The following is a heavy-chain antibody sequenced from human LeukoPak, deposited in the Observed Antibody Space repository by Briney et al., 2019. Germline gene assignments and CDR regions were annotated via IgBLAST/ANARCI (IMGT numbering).Heavy chain of an antibody. V-gene: IGHV4-61*02. Sequence: PSQTLSLTCTVSGGSISSGSYYWSWIRQPAGKGLEWIGRIYTSGSTNYNPSLKSRVTISVDTSKNQFSLKLSSVTAADTAVYYCAGRGYSYAKGDYFDYWGQGTLVTVSS. D-gene: IGHD5-18*01. J-gene: IGHJ4*02. CDR3: AGRGYSYAKGDYFDY. CDR2: IYTSGST. CDR1: GGSISSGSYY.